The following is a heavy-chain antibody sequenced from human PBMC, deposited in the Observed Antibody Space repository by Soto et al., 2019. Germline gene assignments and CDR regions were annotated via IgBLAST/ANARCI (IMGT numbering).Heavy chain of an antibody. J-gene: IGHJ4*02. Sequence: SETLSLTCNVSADYMTSHYWSWIRQPAGKGLEWIGRVYAAGNTNYNPSLTGRVTMSIDTSKKQFSLRMTSLTAADTAVYFCARVFDYWSGFYVYWGQGILVTVSS. CDR3: ARVFDYWSGFYVY. CDR1: ADYMTSHY. V-gene: IGHV4-4*07. D-gene: IGHD3-3*01. CDR2: VYAAGNT.